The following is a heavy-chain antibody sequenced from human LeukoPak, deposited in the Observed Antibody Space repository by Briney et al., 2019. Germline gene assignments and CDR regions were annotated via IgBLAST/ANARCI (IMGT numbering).Heavy chain of an antibody. CDR1: GFTFSDYY. V-gene: IGHV3-11*01. CDR3: AEVAGRAFGEVIASRARYYMDV. CDR2: ISSSGSTI. D-gene: IGHD3-16*02. J-gene: IGHJ6*03. Sequence: GGSLRLSCAASGFTFSDYYMSWIRQAPGKGLEWVSHISSSGSTIYYADSVKGRFTISRDNAKNSLYLQMNSLRAEDTAVYYCAEVAGRAFGEVIASRARYYMDVWGKGTTVTVSS.